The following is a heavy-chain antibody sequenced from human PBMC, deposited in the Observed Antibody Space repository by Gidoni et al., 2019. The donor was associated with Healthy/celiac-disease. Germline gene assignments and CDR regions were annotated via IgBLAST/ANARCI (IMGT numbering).Heavy chain of an antibody. CDR1: GGTFSSYA. D-gene: IGHD3-22*01. CDR3: ARTYYYDSSGYWRTLDY. V-gene: IGHV1-69*06. J-gene: IGHJ4*02. Sequence: QVQLVQSGAEVTKPGSSVKVSCKASGGTFSSYAISWVRQAPGQGLEWMGGIIPIFGTANYAQKFQGRVTITADKSTSTAYMELSSLRSEDTAVYYCARTYYYDSSGYWRTLDYWGQGTLVTVSS. CDR2: IIPIFGTA.